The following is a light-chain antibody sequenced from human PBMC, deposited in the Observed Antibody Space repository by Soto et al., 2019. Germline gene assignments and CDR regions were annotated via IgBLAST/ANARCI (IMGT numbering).Light chain of an antibody. Sequence: ENLLTQSPATLSVSPGERATLSCRASQSVSSNLAWYQQKPGQAPRLLIYGASTRATGIPARFSGSGSGTEFTLTISSLQSEDFAVYYCQQYNNWPRTFGQGTKVDIK. CDR1: QSVSSN. V-gene: IGKV3-15*01. J-gene: IGKJ1*01. CDR3: QQYNNWPRT. CDR2: GAS.